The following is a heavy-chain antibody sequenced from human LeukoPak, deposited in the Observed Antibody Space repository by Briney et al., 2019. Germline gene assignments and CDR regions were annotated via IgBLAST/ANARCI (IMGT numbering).Heavy chain of an antibody. CDR3: VRDLGVDTSMIFFDY. V-gene: IGHV1-18*01. CDR2: ISAYNGNT. J-gene: IGHJ4*02. D-gene: IGHD5-18*01. CDR1: GYSFTSFG. Sequence: ASVKVSCKASGYSFTSFGISWVRQAPRQGLEWMGWISAYNGNTNYVQKFQGRVTMTTDISTSTAYMELRSLRSDDTAVFYCVRDLGVDTSMIFFDYWGQGTLVTVSS.